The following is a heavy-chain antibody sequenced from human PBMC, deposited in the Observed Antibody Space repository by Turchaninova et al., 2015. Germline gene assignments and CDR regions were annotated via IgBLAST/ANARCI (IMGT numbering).Heavy chain of an antibody. Sequence: QLQLQQSGPGLVKPLPTLHHHVALHWARVTSKSAAGNRIRQSPSRGLEWLGRTYYRSKWYNDYAVSVKSRITINPDTSKNQFSLQLNSVTPEDTAVYYCARGPLRRGGAIDYWGQGTLVTVSS. CDR1: WARVTSKSAA. CDR3: ARGPLRRGGAIDY. CDR2: TYYRSKWYN. J-gene: IGHJ4*02. D-gene: IGHD3-10*01. V-gene: IGHV6-1*01.